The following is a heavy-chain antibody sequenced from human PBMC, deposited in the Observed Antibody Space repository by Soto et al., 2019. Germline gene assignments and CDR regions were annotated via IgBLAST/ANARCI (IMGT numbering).Heavy chain of an antibody. D-gene: IGHD5-12*01. V-gene: IGHV3-21*01. CDR1: GFTFSSYT. J-gene: IGHJ4*02. CDR2: ISSSSYI. CDR3: ARFGYTTEAH. Sequence: GGSLRLSCAASGFTFSSYTMIWVRQAPGKGLEWVSSISSSSYIYYADSVKGRFTISRDNAKNSLYLQMNSLRAEDTAVYYCARFGYTTEAHWGQGTLVTVSS.